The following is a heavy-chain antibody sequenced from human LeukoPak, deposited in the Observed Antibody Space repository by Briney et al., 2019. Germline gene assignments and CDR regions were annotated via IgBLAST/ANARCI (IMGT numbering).Heavy chain of an antibody. D-gene: IGHD2-21*02. CDR1: GGSISSSNW. CDR3: SREIAYCGADCPPHFDY. CDR2: IYHSGST. Sequence: SGTLSLTCAVSGGSISSSNWWSWVRQPPGKGLEWIGEIYHSGSTNYNPSLKSRVTISVDKSKNQFSLKLSSVTAADTAVYYCSREIAYCGADCPPHFDYWGQGTLVTVSS. V-gene: IGHV4-4*02. J-gene: IGHJ4*02.